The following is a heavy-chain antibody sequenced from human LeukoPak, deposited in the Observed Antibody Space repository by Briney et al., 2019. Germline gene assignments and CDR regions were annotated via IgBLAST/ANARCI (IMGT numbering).Heavy chain of an antibody. Sequence: GGSLRLSCAASEFSVGSNYMTWVRQAPGKGLEWVSLIYSGGSTYYADSVKGRFTISRDNSKNTLYLQMNSLGAEDTAIYYCAKSRGSYWVPEFDYWGQGTLVTVSS. D-gene: IGHD1-26*01. J-gene: IGHJ4*02. CDR1: EFSVGSNY. CDR3: AKSRGSYWVPEFDY. CDR2: IYSGGST. V-gene: IGHV3-66*01.